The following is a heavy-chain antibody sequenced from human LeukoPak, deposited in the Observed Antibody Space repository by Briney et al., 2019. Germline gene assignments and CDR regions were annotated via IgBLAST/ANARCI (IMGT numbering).Heavy chain of an antibody. V-gene: IGHV4-31*03. CDR1: GGSISSGGYY. CDR3: ARYDSSGYSLDAFDI. CDR2: IYYSGTT. J-gene: IGHJ3*02. Sequence: SETLSLTCTVSGGSISSGGYYWSWIRQHPGKGLEWIGYIYYSGTTYYNPSLKSRVTISVDTSKNQFSLKLSSETAADTAVYYSARYDSSGYSLDAFDIWGQGTMVTVSS. D-gene: IGHD3-22*01.